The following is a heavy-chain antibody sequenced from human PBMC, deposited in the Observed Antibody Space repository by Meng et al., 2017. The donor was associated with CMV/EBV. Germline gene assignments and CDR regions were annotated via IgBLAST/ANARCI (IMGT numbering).Heavy chain of an antibody. J-gene: IGHJ5*02. V-gene: IGHV3-11*01. CDR2: ISSSGSTI. D-gene: IGHD3-22*01. Sequence: GESLKISCAASGFTFSDYYMSWIRQAPGKGLEWVSYISSSGSTIYYADSVKGRFTISRDNDKNSLYLQMNSLRAEDTAVYYCAREGRTYYYDSSGYYYVDNWFDPWGQGTLVTVSS. CDR3: AREGRTYYYDSSGYYYVDNWFDP. CDR1: GFTFSDYY.